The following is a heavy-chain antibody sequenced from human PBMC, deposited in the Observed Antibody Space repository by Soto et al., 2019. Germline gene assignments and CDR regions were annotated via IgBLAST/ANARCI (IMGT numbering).Heavy chain of an antibody. Sequence: QVQLVQSGAEMKKPGSSVKVSCQSSGGTFNTYAMNWVRQAPGQGPEWMGDISPMFGAANYARKFQGRVTITADESTGTSYMPLISLTSEDAALCFCGREVQVHTPAFVYWGQGTLVTVSS. V-gene: IGHV1-69*19. D-gene: IGHD1-1*01. CDR1: GGTFNTYA. CDR2: ISPMFGAA. CDR3: GREVQVHTPAFVY. J-gene: IGHJ4*02.